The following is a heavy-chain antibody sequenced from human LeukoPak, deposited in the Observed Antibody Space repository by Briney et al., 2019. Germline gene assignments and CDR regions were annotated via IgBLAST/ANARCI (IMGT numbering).Heavy chain of an antibody. J-gene: IGHJ4*02. CDR3: ARDRNSYVAFDY. CDR2: IQYDGSNK. V-gene: IGHV3-30*02. D-gene: IGHD1-26*01. Sequence: GGSLRLSCAASGFIFSKYDMHWVRQAPGKGLEWVAFIQYDGSNKYYADSVKGRFTISRDNSKNTLYLQMNSLRAEDTAVYYCARDRNSYVAFDYWGQGTLVTVSS. CDR1: GFIFSKYD.